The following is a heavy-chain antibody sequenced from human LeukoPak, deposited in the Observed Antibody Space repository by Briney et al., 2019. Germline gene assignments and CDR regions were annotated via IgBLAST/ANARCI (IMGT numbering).Heavy chain of an antibody. CDR2: IYSGGST. CDR3: ASHSGYDSPYYYYGMDV. D-gene: IGHD5-12*01. V-gene: IGHV3-53*01. Sequence: GGSLRLSCAASGFTVSSNYMSWVRQAPGKGLEWVSVIYSGGSTYYADSVKGRFTISRDNSKNTLYLQMNSLRAEDTAVYYRASHSGYDSPYYYYGMDVWGKGTTVTVSS. CDR1: GFTVSSNY. J-gene: IGHJ6*04.